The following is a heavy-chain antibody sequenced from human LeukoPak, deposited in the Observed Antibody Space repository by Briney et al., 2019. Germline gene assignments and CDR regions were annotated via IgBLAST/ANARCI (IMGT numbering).Heavy chain of an antibody. CDR1: GDSVSSNSAA. J-gene: IGHJ3*02. Sequence: SQTLSLTCAISGDSVSSNSAAWNWIRQSPSRGLEWLGRTYYRSKWYNDYAVSVKCRITINPDTSKNQFSLQLNSVTPEDTAVYYCARGGAVAYPWAFDIWGQGTRVTVSS. V-gene: IGHV6-1*01. CDR3: ARGGAVAYPWAFDI. D-gene: IGHD6-19*01. CDR2: TYYRSKWYN.